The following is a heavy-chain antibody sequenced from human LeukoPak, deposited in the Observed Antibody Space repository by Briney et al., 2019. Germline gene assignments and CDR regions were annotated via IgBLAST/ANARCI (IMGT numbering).Heavy chain of an antibody. CDR3: ARVGGVAVTGRNWFDP. V-gene: IGHV6-1*01. Sequence: SQTLSLTCAISGDSVSSNSAAWNWIRQSPSGGLEWLGRTYFRSKWYNDYAVSVKGRITINPDTSKNQFSLQLNSVTVEDTAVYYCARVGGVAVTGRNWFDPWGQGTLVTVSS. J-gene: IGHJ5*02. D-gene: IGHD6-19*01. CDR2: TYFRSKWYN. CDR1: GDSVSSNSAA.